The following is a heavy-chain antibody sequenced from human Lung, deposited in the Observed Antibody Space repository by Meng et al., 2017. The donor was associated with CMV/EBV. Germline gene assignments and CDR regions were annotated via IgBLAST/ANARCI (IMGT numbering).Heavy chain of an antibody. D-gene: IGHD6-13*01. Sequence: GEXXTISCAASGFTFSSYWMHWVRQAPGKGLVWVSRINSDGSSTSYADSVKGRFTISRDSAKNTLNLQMNSLRAEDTAVYYCARADSSSPEDFDILRQGTMVTVSS. J-gene: IGHJ3*02. V-gene: IGHV3-74*01. CDR3: ARADSSSPEDFDI. CDR1: GFTFSSYW. CDR2: INSDGSST.